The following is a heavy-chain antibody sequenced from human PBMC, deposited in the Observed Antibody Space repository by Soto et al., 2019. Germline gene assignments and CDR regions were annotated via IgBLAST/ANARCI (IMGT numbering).Heavy chain of an antibody. CDR3: ARDGSTYITGTIYYFYY. V-gene: IGHV3-7*01. D-gene: IGHD1-7*01. CDR1: GFTFSSYW. CDR2: IKQDGSEK. Sequence: GGSLRLSCAASGFTFSSYWMSWVRQAPGKGLEWVANIKQDGSEKYYVDSVKGRFTISRDNAKNSLYLQMNSLRAEDTAVYYCARDGSTYITGTIYYFYYWGQGTLVTVSS. J-gene: IGHJ4*02.